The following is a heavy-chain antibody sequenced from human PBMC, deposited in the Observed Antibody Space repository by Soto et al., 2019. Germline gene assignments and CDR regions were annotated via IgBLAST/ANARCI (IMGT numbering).Heavy chain of an antibody. CDR3: AKAKLDYYDSSGPLMDI. D-gene: IGHD3-22*01. CDR2: ISGSGGST. Sequence: QPGGSLRLSCAASGFTFSSYAMSWVRQAPGKGLEWVSAISGSGGSTYYADSVKGRFTISRDNSKNTLYLQMNSLRAEDTAVYYCAKAKLDYYDSSGPLMDIWGQGTMVTVSS. V-gene: IGHV3-23*01. J-gene: IGHJ3*02. CDR1: GFTFSSYA.